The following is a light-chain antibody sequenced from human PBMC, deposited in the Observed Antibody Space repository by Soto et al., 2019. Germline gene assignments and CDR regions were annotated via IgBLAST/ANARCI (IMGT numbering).Light chain of an antibody. J-gene: IGKJ2*01. V-gene: IGKV3-11*01. CDR1: QSVGSY. CDR3: QQRSNWYT. Sequence: EIVLTQSPDTLSLSPGERATLSCRASQSVGSYLAWYQQKPGQAPRLLIYASSNRATGIPARFSGSGSGIDFTLTISSLEPEDFAVYYCQQRSNWYTFVQGTKVDIK. CDR2: ASS.